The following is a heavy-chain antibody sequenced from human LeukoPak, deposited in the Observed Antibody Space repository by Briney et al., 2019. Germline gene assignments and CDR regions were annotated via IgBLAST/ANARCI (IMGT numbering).Heavy chain of an antibody. D-gene: IGHD3-16*01. CDR2: IYYSGST. CDR3: ARIQVCTDV. V-gene: IGHV4-39*07. Sequence: PSETLSLTCTVSGGSISSSSYYWGWLRQPPGKGLEWIGSIYYSGSTYYNPSLKSRVTISVDTSKNQFSLKLSSVTAADTAVYYCARIQVCTDVWVKGTTVTVSS. CDR1: GGSISSSSYY. J-gene: IGHJ6*04.